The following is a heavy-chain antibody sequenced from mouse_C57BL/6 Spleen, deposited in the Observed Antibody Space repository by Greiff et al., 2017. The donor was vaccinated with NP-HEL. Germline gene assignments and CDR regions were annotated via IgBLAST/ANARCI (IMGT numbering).Heavy chain of an antibody. D-gene: IGHD1-1*01. V-gene: IGHV1-4*01. Sequence: QVQLKESGAELARPGASVKMSCKASGYTFTSYTMHWVKQRPGQGLEWIGYINPSSGYPKYNQKFKDKATLTADKSSSTAYMQLSSLTSEDSAVYYCATPKYGSSWNAMDYWGQGTSVTVSS. CDR1: GYTFTSYT. J-gene: IGHJ4*01. CDR2: INPSSGYP. CDR3: ATPKYGSSWNAMDY.